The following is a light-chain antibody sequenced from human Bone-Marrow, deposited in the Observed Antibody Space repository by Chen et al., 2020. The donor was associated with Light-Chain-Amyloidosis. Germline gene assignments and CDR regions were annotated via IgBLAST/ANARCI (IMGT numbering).Light chain of an antibody. CDR2: LGS. J-gene: IGKJ3*01. CDR3: MQALQTPFT. Sequence: DIVLTQSPLALPVTPGEPASISCRSSQSLLHSNGHTYLDWYLQKPGQSPQVLIYLGSERASGVPDRFSGSGSGTDFTLKISRVEAEDVGVYYCMQALQTPFTFGPGTKVDIK. CDR1: QSLLHSNGHTY. V-gene: IGKV2-28*01.